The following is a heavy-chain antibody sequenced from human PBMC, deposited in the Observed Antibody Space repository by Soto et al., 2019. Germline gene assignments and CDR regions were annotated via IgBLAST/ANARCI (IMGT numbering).Heavy chain of an antibody. CDR1: GFTFSSYA. J-gene: IGHJ4*02. D-gene: IGHD2-2*01. Sequence: EVQLLESGGGLVQPGGSLRLSCAASGFTFSSYAMTWVRQAPGKGLEWVSAVSGSGGNTYYPDSVKGRFTISRDSSKHTRDLQMNSLRAEDTAIYYCARTHTTGVVATARIDYWGQGTLVTVSS. CDR2: VSGSGGNT. V-gene: IGHV3-23*01. CDR3: ARTHTTGVVATARIDY.